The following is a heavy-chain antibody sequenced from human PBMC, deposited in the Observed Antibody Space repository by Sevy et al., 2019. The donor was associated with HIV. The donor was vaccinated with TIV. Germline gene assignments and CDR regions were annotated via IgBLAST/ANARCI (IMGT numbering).Heavy chain of an antibody. CDR3: ARGRRFCGNECYLYYYYGMDV. CDR1: GFNVNDNY. CDR2: IHADGSS. D-gene: IGHD3-16*02. V-gene: IGHV3-53*01. J-gene: IGHJ6*02. Sequence: GGSLRLSCAASGFNVNDNYMTWVRQAPGKGLEWVSIIHADGSSYYADSVKGRFTMSRDDSKNIVNLQMNSLRADDTAVYYCARGRRFCGNECYLYYYYGMDVWGQGTAVTVSS.